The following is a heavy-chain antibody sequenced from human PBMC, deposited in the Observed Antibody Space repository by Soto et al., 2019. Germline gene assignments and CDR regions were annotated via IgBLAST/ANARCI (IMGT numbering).Heavy chain of an antibody. V-gene: IGHV5-51*01. CDR3: ARHARGWLQTIYYYYYGMDV. CDR2: IYPGDSDT. CDR1: GYSFTSYW. J-gene: IGHJ6*02. D-gene: IGHD6-19*01. Sequence: GESLKISCKGSGYSFTSYWIGWVRQMPGKGLEWMGIIYPGDSDTRYSPSFQGQVTISADKSIRTAYLQWSSLKASDTAMYYCARHARGWLQTIYYYYYGMDVWGQGTTVTVSS.